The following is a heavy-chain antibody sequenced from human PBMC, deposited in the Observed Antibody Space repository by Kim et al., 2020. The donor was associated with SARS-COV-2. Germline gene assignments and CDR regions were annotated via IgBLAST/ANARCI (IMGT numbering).Heavy chain of an antibody. D-gene: IGHD6-13*01. J-gene: IGHJ4*02. Sequence: NPPLKSRGTMAVDTSKNQFSLKLSSVTAADTAVYYCARHGAAAGVSCFDYWGQGTLVTVSS. V-gene: IGHV4-4*07. CDR3: ARHGAAAGVSCFDY.